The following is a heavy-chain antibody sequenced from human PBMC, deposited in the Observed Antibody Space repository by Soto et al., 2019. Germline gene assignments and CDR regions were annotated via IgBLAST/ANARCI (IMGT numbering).Heavy chain of an antibody. V-gene: IGHV4-34*01. CDR1: SGSFSGYY. CDR2: ISQSGRT. D-gene: IGHD6-6*01. Sequence: SDTLSLTCSIYSGSFSGYYRSWIRQPPGKGLEWVGEISQSGRTNYSPSLKSRVSISIDTSKKQFSLNLACVSAADTAVYYCARAPKVSGSSQTRPDFWGQGTLVT. CDR3: ARAPKVSGSSQTRPDF. J-gene: IGHJ4*02.